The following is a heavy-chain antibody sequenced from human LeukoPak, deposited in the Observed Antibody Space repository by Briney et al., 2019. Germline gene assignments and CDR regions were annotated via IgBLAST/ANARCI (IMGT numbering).Heavy chain of an antibody. CDR2: IWYDGSNK. J-gene: IGHJ5*02. V-gene: IGHV3-33*08. D-gene: IGHD6-19*01. CDR3: ARELVSGWYGGWFDP. CDR1: GFTFSSYG. Sequence: PGGSLRLSCAASGFTFSSYGMHWVRQAPGKGLEWVAVIWYDGSNKYYADSVKGRFTISRDNSKNTLYLQMNRLRAEDTAVYYCARELVSGWYGGWFDPWGQGTLVTVSS.